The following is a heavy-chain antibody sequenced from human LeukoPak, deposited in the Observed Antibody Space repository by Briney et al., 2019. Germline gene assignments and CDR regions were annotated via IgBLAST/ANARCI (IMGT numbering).Heavy chain of an antibody. D-gene: IGHD2-21*01. CDR2: IYYSGST. J-gene: IGHJ4*02. CDR1: GGSISSYY. CDR3: ARLGGDGFDY. V-gene: IGHV4-59*08. Sequence: SETLSLTCTVSGGSISSYYWSWIRQPPGKGLEWIGYIYYSGSTNYNPSLKSRVTISVGTSKNQFSLKLSSVTAADTAVYYCARLGGDGFDYWGQGTLVTVSS.